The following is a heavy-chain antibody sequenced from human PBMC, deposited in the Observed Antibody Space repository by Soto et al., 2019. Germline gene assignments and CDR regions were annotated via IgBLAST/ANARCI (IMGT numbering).Heavy chain of an antibody. CDR1: GYTFTSYG. CDR3: ARAPHDSSGYLTNDFDY. CDR2: LSAYNGNT. D-gene: IGHD3-22*01. V-gene: IGHV1-18*01. Sequence: ASVKVSCNASGYTFTSYGISWVRQAPGQGLEWMGWLSAYNGNTNYAQKLQGRVTMTTDTSTSTAYMELRSLRSDDTAVYYCARAPHDSSGYLTNDFDYWGQGTLVTFSS. J-gene: IGHJ4*02.